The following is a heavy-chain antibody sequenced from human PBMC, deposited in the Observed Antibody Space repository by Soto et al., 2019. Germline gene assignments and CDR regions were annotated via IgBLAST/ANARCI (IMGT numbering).Heavy chain of an antibody. D-gene: IGHD6-6*01. Sequence: QVQLVQSGAEVKKPGSSVKLSCKASGGSSRRNVISWARQAPGQGLEWLGGVIPIFAAAEYAQRFKGRVTITADESTSTTYMELGSLTSEDTAVYYCATPVGQLVQAYLYFDSWGQGTLVTVSS. J-gene: IGHJ4*02. CDR1: GGSSRRNV. V-gene: IGHV1-69*01. CDR3: ATPVGQLVQAYLYFDS. CDR2: VIPIFAAA.